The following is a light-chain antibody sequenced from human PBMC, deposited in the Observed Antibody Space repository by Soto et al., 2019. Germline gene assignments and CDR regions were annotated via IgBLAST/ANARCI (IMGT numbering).Light chain of an antibody. CDR3: CSYASSIFVV. V-gene: IGLV2-23*02. Sequence: QSVLTQPASASGSPGQSITISCTGTSGDVGTYSLVSWYQQHPGKAPKLMIYEVTKRPSGVSNRFSGSKSGNTASLTISGLQAEDEAEYYCCSYASSIFVVFGGGTKVTVL. J-gene: IGLJ2*01. CDR2: EVT. CDR1: SGDVGTYSL.